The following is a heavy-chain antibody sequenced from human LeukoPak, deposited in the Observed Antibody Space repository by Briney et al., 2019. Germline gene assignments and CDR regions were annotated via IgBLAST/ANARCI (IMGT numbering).Heavy chain of an antibody. CDR1: GGSISSYY. D-gene: IGHD6-13*01. V-gene: IGHV4-59*08. J-gene: IGHJ4*02. Sequence: PSETLSLTCTVSGGSISSYYWSWVRQPLGKGLERIAYMYYTGSTYYNPSLKGRATLSVDTSKNQFSLKLDATTAADTAIYYCARSTFSSSWNLWGQGTLVTVSS. CDR2: MYYTGST. CDR3: ARSTFSSSWNL.